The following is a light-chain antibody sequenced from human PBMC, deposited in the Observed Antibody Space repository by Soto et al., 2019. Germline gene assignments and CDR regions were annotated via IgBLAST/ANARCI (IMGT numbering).Light chain of an antibody. CDR2: GAS. V-gene: IGKV1-9*01. J-gene: IGKJ5*01. CDR3: QQLNTYPIT. CDR1: QGISSY. Sequence: IQLTQSPSSLSASVGDRVTITCRASQGISSYLAWYQQKPGKAPKLLIYGASTLEGGVPFRFSGSGSGTDFTLIISSVQPEDFATYCCQQLNTYPITFGQGTRLEIK.